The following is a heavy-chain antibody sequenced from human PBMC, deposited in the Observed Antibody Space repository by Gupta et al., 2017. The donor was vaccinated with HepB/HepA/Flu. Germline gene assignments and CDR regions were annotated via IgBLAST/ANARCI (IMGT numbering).Heavy chain of an antibody. Sequence: EVQLVESGGGLVKPGGSLRLSCAASGLRMSWVSQAPGKGLEWVGRIKSKTDGGTTDYAAPVKGRFTISRDDSKNTLYLQMNSLKTEDTAVYYCTTDALRGYDYDYFDYWGQGTLVTVSS. CDR1: GLR. J-gene: IGHJ4*02. D-gene: IGHD5-12*01. CDR2: IKSKTDGGTT. CDR3: TTDALRGYDYDYFDY. V-gene: IGHV3-15*01.